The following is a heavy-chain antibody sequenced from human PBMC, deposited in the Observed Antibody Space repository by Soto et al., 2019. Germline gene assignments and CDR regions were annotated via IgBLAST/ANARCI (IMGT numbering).Heavy chain of an antibody. D-gene: IGHD1-26*01. J-gene: IGHJ6*02. CDR1: GFTFSSYG. CDR3: ARGGLRVYRGSYYYGMDV. Sequence: QVQLVESGGGVVQPGRSLRLSCAASGFTFSSYGMHWVRQAPGKGLEWVAVIWYDGSNKYYADSVKGRFTISRDNSKNTLYLQMNSLRAEDTAVYYCARGGLRVYRGSYYYGMDVWGQGTTVTVSS. V-gene: IGHV3-33*01. CDR2: IWYDGSNK.